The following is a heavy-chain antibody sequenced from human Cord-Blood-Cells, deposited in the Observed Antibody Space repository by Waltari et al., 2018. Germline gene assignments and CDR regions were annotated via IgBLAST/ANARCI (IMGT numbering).Heavy chain of an antibody. CDR1: GGCFSGYY. V-gene: IGHV4-34*01. J-gene: IGHJ3*02. D-gene: IGHD6-13*01. Sequence: QVQLQQWGAGLLKPSETLSLTCAVYGGCFSGYYWIWIRQPPGKGLEWIGEINNSGSTNYDPSLKRRVTISIETSKKQFSLKLSTVTVADAAMYYCARGGGAARDDAFDIWGQGTMVTVSS. CDR2: INNSGST. CDR3: ARGGGAARDDAFDI.